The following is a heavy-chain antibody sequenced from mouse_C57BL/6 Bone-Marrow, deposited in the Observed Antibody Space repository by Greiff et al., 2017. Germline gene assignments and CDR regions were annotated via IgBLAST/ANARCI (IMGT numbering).Heavy chain of an antibody. CDR1: GYTFTSYD. V-gene: IGHV1-85*01. J-gene: IGHJ1*03. CDR3: ARLEFDGSSGDWYFDV. Sequence: QVQLKESGPELVKPGASVKLSCKASGYTFTSYDINWVKQRPGQGLEWIGWIYPRDGSTKYNEKVKGKATLTVDTSSSTAYMELHSLTSEDSAVYCCARLEFDGSSGDWYFDVWGTGTTVTVSS. D-gene: IGHD1-1*01. CDR2: IYPRDGST.